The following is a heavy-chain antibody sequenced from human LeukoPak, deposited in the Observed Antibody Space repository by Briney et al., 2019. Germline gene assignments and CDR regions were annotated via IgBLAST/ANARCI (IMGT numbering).Heavy chain of an antibody. CDR3: ARVGQQLVLGYYYYYMDV. CDR2: TYYRSKWYN. CDR1: GDSVSSNRAA. Sequence: SQTLSLTCAISGDSVSSNRAAWNWIRQSPSRGLEWLGRTYYRSKWYNDYAVSVKSRITINPDTSKNQFSLQLNSVTPEDTAVYYCARVGQQLVLGYYYYYMDVWGKGTTVTVSS. D-gene: IGHD6-13*01. V-gene: IGHV6-1*01. J-gene: IGHJ6*03.